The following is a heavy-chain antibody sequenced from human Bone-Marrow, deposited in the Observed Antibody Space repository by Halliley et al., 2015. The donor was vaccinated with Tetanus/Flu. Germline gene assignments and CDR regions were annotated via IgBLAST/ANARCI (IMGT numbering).Heavy chain of an antibody. V-gene: IGHV4-59*02. CDR1: GGSVSSDY. CDR3: ARHLQGSGYYFREDAFEI. Sequence: TLSLTCTVSGGSVSSDYWSWIRQSPGRGLEWIGDIFYSGIANYNPSLKSRVTMSVDTSDNVFTLNLTSVTAADTAVYYCARHLQGSGYYFREDAFEIWGQGTVVTVSS. J-gene: IGHJ3*02. CDR2: IFYSGIA. D-gene: IGHD3-10*01.